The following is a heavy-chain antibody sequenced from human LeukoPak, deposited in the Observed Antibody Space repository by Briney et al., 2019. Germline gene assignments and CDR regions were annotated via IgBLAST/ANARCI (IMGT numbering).Heavy chain of an antibody. CDR3: ARRGGNFEYWFDP. J-gene: IGHJ5*02. CDR2: IYPGDSDA. D-gene: IGHD4-23*01. V-gene: IGHV5-51*01. Sequence: GESLKISCKGSGYSFTNYWIAWVRQMPGKGLEWMGIIYPGDSDARYSPSFQGQVTISADKSITTAYLQWSGLKASDTAMYYCARRGGNFEYWFDPWGQGTLVTVSS. CDR1: GYSFTNYW.